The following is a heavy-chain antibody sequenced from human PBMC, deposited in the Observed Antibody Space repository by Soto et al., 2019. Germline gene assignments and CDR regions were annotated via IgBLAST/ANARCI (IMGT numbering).Heavy chain of an antibody. D-gene: IGHD2-8*01. CDR2: INPSVST. Sequence: PSETLSLNCAVYGGSFGDYYWSWVRQPPGKGLAWFGAINPSVSTNYNPSLNGRVTLSIDTCKNQFSLELNSVTAADPAVYSSWRGRTPNRTPSSLSNAFASLDQGTRVAVSS. CDR1: GGSFGDYY. CDR3: WRGRTPNRTPSSLSNAFAS. V-gene: IGHV4-34*01. J-gene: IGHJ5*01.